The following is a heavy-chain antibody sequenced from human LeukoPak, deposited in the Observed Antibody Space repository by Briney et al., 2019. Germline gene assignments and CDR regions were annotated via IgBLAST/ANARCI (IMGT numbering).Heavy chain of an antibody. V-gene: IGHV3-23*01. J-gene: IGHJ4*02. Sequence: GGSLRLSCAASGFTFSSYAMSWVRQAPGKGLEWVSAISGSGGSTYYADSVRGRFTISRDNSKNTLYLQMNSLRAEDTAVYYCAKETGYSYGTGGTDYWGQGTLVTVSS. CDR3: AKETGYSYGTGGTDY. D-gene: IGHD5-18*01. CDR2: ISGSGGST. CDR1: GFTFSSYA.